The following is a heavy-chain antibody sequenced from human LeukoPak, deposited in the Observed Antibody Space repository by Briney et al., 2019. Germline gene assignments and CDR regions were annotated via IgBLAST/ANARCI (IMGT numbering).Heavy chain of an antibody. CDR2: IIPIFGTA. D-gene: IGHD3-3*01. CDR3: ARSPYYDFWSGYSYYYYYMDV. CDR1: GGTFSSYA. Sequence: GASVKVSCKAYGGTFSSYAISWVRQAPGQGLEWMGGIIPIFGTANYAQKFQGRVTITADESTSTAYMELSSLRSEDTAVYYCARSPYYDFWSGYSYYYYYMDVWGKGTTVTVSS. J-gene: IGHJ6*03. V-gene: IGHV1-69*01.